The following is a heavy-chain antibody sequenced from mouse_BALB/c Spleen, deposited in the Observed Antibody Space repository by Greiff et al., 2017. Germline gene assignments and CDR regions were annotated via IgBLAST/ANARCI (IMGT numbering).Heavy chain of an antibody. J-gene: IGHJ2*01. CDR2: ISSGGSYT. D-gene: IGHD1-1*01. CDR3: TRDDYYDERTWFDY. Sequence: EVKVEESGGGLVKPGGSLKLSCAASGFTFSSYTMSWVRQTPEKRLEWVATISSGGSYTYYPDSVKGRFTISRDNAKNTLYLQMSSLKSEDTAMYYCTRDDYYDERTWFDYWGQGTTLTVSS. CDR1: GFTFSSYT. V-gene: IGHV5-6-4*01.